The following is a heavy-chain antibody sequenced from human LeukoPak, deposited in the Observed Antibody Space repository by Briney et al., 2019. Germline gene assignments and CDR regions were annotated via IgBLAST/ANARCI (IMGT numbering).Heavy chain of an antibody. V-gene: IGHV3-11*01. J-gene: IGHJ6*03. CDR2: ISSSGSTI. Sequence: PGGSLRLSCAASGFTFSDYYMSWLRQAPGKGLEWVSYISSSGSTIFYADSVKGRFTISRDNAKNSLYLQMNSLKAEDTAVYYCARGVLRFLEWLTDPYYMDVWGKGTTVAVSS. CDR1: GFTFSDYY. D-gene: IGHD3-3*01. CDR3: ARGVLRFLEWLTDPYYMDV.